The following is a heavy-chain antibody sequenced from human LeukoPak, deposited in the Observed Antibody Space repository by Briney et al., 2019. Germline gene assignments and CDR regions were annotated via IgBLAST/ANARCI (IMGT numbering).Heavy chain of an antibody. CDR1: GGTFSSYA. Sequence: SVKVSCKASGGTFSSYAISWVRQAPGQGLEWMGGIIPIFGTASYAQKFQGRVTITADESTSTAYMELSSLRSEDTAVYYCAREETIFPGVCSSTSCYRDYWGQGTLVTVSS. V-gene: IGHV1-69*01. CDR2: IIPIFGTA. J-gene: IGHJ4*02. CDR3: AREETIFPGVCSSTSCYRDY. D-gene: IGHD2-2*01.